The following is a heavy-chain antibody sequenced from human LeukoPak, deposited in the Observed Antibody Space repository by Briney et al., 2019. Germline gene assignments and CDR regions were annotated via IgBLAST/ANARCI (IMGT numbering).Heavy chain of an antibody. J-gene: IGHJ4*02. CDR2: ISDSGGTT. D-gene: IGHD3-22*01. V-gene: IGHV3-23*01. Sequence: GGSLRLSCAASGFTFSSYAMSWVRQAPGKGLGWVSVISDSGGTTYYADSVKGRLNISRDNSKNTLYLEMNSLRAEDTAVYYCAKGCDSSGYSCFDYWGQGTLVTVSS. CDR3: AKGCDSSGYSCFDY. CDR1: GFTFSSYA.